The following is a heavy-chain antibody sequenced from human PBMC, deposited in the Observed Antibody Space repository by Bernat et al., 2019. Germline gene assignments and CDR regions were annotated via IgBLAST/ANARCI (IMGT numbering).Heavy chain of an antibody. J-gene: IGHJ6*03. Sequence: QVTLKESGPVLVKPIETLTLTCTVSGFSLSNARMGVSWIRQPPGKALEWLAHIFSNDEKSYSTSLKSRLTISKDTSKSQVVLTMTNMDPVDTATYYCARGYSSGWYLYYYMDVWGKGTTVTVSS. CDR2: IFSNDEK. CDR3: ARGYSSGWYLYYYMDV. CDR1: GFSLSNARMG. V-gene: IGHV2-26*01. D-gene: IGHD6-19*01.